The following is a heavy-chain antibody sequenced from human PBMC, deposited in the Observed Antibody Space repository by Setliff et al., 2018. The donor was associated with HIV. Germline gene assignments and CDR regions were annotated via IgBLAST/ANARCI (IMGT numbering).Heavy chain of an antibody. CDR1: AFTFSNAW. Sequence: PGGSLRLSCAASAFTFSNAWMNWVRQAPGKGLEWVGRIQSKIDGGTTDYAAPVKGRFTISRDDSRNTLYLQINSLKAEDTAVYYCTTKYSWGQRTLVTVSS. CDR2: IQSKIDGGTT. CDR3: TTKYS. J-gene: IGHJ4*02. V-gene: IGHV3-15*07.